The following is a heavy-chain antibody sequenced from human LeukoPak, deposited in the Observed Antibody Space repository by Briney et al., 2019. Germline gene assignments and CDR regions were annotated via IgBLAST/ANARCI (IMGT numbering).Heavy chain of an antibody. CDR1: GFTFSTYW. J-gene: IGHJ5*02. V-gene: IGHV3-7*01. CDR3: ARGSFRFDP. D-gene: IGHD1-26*01. Sequence: GRSLRLSCAASGFTFSTYWMTWVRQAPGKGLEWVANIKPDGSEKNYVDSVKGRFTISRDNAKNSLSLQMNSLTAEDTAVYYCARGSFRFDPWGQGTLVTVSS. CDR2: IKPDGSEK.